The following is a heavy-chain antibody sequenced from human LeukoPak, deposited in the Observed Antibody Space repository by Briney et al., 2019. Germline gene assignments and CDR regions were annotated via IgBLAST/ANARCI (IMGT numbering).Heavy chain of an antibody. CDR2: IKQDGSEK. J-gene: IGHJ4*02. Sequence: GGSLRLSCGAYGFSLSNYWMSWVRQAPGNRLEWVANIKQDGSEKYYVDSVKGRFTISRDNAKNSLYLQMNSLRAEDTALYYCARVSDISVAAYFDYWGQGTLVTVSS. V-gene: IGHV3-7*03. CDR1: GFSLSNYW. D-gene: IGHD6-19*01. CDR3: ARVSDISVAAYFDY.